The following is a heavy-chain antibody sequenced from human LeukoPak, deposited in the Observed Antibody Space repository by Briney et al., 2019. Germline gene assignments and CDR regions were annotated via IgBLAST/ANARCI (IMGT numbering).Heavy chain of an antibody. CDR1: GGSFSGYY. CDR2: VNHSGST. V-gene: IGHV4-34*01. Sequence: SETLSLTCAVYGGSFSGYYWSWIRQPPGKGLEWIGEVNHSGSTNYNPSLKSRRSISVDTSKNQFSLKLSSVTAADTAVYYCASLGYCSSTSCPREYYYYGMDVWGQGTTVTVSS. CDR3: ASLGYCSSTSCPREYYYYGMDV. J-gene: IGHJ6*02. D-gene: IGHD2-2*01.